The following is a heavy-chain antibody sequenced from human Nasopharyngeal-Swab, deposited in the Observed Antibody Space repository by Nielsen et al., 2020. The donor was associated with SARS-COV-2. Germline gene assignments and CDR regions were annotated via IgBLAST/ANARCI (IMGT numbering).Heavy chain of an antibody. V-gene: IGHV4-34*01. CDR2: INHRGRT. CDR3: ARGVPITLVGVVSSGGNQFDP. J-gene: IGHJ5*02. CDR1: VGSFSGYY. D-gene: IGHD3-3*01. Sequence: SETLSLTCAVYVGSFSGYYWTWIRQPPGEGLEWIGEINHRGRTNYNPSLKSRVTISVDKSKNQFSLKLSSVTAADTAVYYCARGVPITLVGVVSSGGNQFDPWGQGTLVTVSS.